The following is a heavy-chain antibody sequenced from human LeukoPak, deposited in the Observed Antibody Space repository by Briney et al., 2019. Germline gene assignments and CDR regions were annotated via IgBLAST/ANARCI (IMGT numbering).Heavy chain of an antibody. D-gene: IGHD3-10*01. CDR1: GFTFSSYA. CDR3: SREVLLWFGEFTNYFDY. Sequence: PGRSLRLSCAASGFTFSSYAMHWVRQAPGKGLEWVAVISYDGSNKYYADSVKGRFTISRDNSKNTLYLQMNSLRAEDTAVYYCSREVLLWFGEFTNYFDYWGQGTLVTVSS. CDR2: ISYDGSNK. J-gene: IGHJ4*02. V-gene: IGHV3-30*01.